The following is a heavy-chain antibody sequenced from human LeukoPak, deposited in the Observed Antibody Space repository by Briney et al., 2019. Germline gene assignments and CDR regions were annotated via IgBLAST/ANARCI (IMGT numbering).Heavy chain of an antibody. CDR2: ISAYNGNT. Sequence: GASVKVSCKASGYTFNSYGISWVRQAPGQGVEWMGWISAYNGNTNYAQKLQGRVTMTTDTSTSTAYMELRSLRSDDTAVYYCASVVGATRRLDYWGQGTLVTVSS. CDR3: ASVVGATRRLDY. CDR1: GYTFNSYG. J-gene: IGHJ4*02. V-gene: IGHV1-18*01. D-gene: IGHD1-26*01.